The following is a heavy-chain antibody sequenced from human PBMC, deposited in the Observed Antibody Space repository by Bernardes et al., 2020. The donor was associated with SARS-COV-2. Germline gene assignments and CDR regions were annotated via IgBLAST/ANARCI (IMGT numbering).Heavy chain of an antibody. CDR1: GFTFNNYW. J-gene: IGHJ4*02. V-gene: IGHV3-7*01. D-gene: IGHD6-13*01. Sequence: GGSLRLSCAASGFTFNNYWMTWVRQAPGKGLEWVANIKQDGSEKYYVDSVKGRFTISRDNAKNSLDLQMNSLRAEDMAVYYCVRDWGAAGSYWGQGTLVTVSS. CDR2: IKQDGSEK. CDR3: VRDWGAAGSY.